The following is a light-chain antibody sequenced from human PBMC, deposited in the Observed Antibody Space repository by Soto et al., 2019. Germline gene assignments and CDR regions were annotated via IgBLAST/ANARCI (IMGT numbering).Light chain of an antibody. CDR1: QSVSDY. V-gene: IGKV1-39*01. CDR2: AAS. Sequence: DVQMTQSPSSVSASVGDRVTLTCRASQSVSDYLNWYLQKPGKAPELLIYAASTLQSVVPSRFSGSGSGTDFSLTISSLRPEDFATYYCQQTYISPYTFGQGTKLEIK. CDR3: QQTYISPYT. J-gene: IGKJ2*01.